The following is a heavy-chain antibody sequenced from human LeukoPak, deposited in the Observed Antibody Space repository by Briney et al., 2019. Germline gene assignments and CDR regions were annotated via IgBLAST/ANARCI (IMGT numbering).Heavy chain of an antibody. Sequence: SETLSLTCTVSGGSISSYYWSWIRQPPGKGLEWIGYIYYSGSTNYNPSLKSRVTISVDTSKNQFSPKLSSVTAADTAVYYCARHGSSGCIDYWGQGTLVTVSS. CDR2: IYYSGST. J-gene: IGHJ4*02. CDR3: ARHGSSGCIDY. V-gene: IGHV4-59*08. D-gene: IGHD6-19*01. CDR1: GGSISSYY.